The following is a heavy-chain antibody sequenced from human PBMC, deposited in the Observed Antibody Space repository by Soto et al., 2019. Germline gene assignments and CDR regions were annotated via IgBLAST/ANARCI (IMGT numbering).Heavy chain of an antibody. D-gene: IGHD5-12*01. CDR3: ASGYSGYGGADYYYGMDV. Sequence: KPSETLSLTCTVSGGSISSGGYYWSWIRQHPGKGLEWIGYIYYSGSTYYNPSLKSRVTISVETSKNQFSLKLSSVTAADTAVYCCASGYSGYGGADYYYGMDVWGQGTTVTVSS. V-gene: IGHV4-31*03. CDR2: IYYSGST. J-gene: IGHJ6*02. CDR1: GGSISSGGYY.